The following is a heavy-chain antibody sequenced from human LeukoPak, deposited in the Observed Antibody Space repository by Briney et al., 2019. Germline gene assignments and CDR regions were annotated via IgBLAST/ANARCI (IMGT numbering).Heavy chain of an antibody. CDR2: IYYSGST. CDR3: ARDRHYFDY. CDR1: GGSFSGYY. Sequence: SETLSLTCAVYGGSFSGYYWSWIRQHPGKGLEWIGYIYYSGSTYYNPSLKSRVTISVDTSKNQFSLKLSSVTAADTAVYYCARDRHYFDYWGQGTLVTVSS. V-gene: IGHV4-31*11. J-gene: IGHJ4*02.